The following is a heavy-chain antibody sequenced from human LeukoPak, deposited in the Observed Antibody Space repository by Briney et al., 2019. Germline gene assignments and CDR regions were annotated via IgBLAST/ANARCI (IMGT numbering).Heavy chain of an antibody. Sequence: SETLSLTCTVSGGSMSSKSHYWGWIRQPPGKGLEWIGSIYYSGSTYYNPSLKSRVTISVDTSKNQFSLKLSSVTAADTAVYYCARVFGYDHVSYWGQGTLVTVSS. CDR2: IYYSGST. CDR3: ARVFGYDHVSY. D-gene: IGHD5-12*01. CDR1: GGSMSSKSHY. V-gene: IGHV4-39*01. J-gene: IGHJ4*02.